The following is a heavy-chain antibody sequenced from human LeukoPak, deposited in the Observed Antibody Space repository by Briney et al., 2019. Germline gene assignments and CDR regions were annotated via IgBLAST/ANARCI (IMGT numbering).Heavy chain of an antibody. CDR2: IYYSGST. V-gene: IGHV4-59*01. CDR1: GGSISSYY. D-gene: IGHD3-16*01. J-gene: IGHJ4*02. Sequence: SETLSLTCTVSGGSISSYYWSWIQQPPGKGLEWIGYIYYSGSTNYNPSLKSRVTISVDTSKNQFSLKLSSVTAADTAVYYCARSDYDYVWGYFDYWGQGTLVTVSS. CDR3: ARSDYDYVWGYFDY.